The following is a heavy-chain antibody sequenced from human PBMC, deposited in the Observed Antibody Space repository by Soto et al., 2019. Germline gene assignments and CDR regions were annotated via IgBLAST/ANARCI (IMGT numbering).Heavy chain of an antibody. V-gene: IGHV3-23*01. D-gene: IGHD6-19*01. CDR2: ISGSGGST. Sequence: LGGSLRLSCAASGFTFSSYAMSWVRQAPGKGLEWVSAISGSGGSTYYADSVKGRFTISRDNSKNTLYLQMNSLRAEDTAVYYCATTIAVAGSYDYWGQGTLVTVSS. CDR1: GFTFSSYA. J-gene: IGHJ4*02. CDR3: ATTIAVAGSYDY.